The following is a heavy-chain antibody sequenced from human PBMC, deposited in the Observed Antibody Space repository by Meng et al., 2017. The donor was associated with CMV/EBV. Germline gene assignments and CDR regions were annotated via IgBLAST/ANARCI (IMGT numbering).Heavy chain of an antibody. CDR3: AKDGITGTQYYYYYYYGMDV. Sequence: GGSLRLSCAASGFTFSNYWMHWVRQAPGKGLVWVSHINSDASSTDYADSVKGRFTISRDNAKNTLYLQMNSLRAEDTAVYYCAKDGITGTQYYYYYYYGMDVWGQGTTVTVSS. V-gene: IGHV3-74*01. J-gene: IGHJ6*02. CDR1: GFTFSNYW. D-gene: IGHD1-7*01. CDR2: INSDASST.